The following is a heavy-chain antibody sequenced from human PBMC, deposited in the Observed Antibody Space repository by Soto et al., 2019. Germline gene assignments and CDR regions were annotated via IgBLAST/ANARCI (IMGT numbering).Heavy chain of an antibody. CDR1: GGSFSGYY. D-gene: IGHD3-3*01. CDR2: INHRGST. CDR3: ARVDDF. Sequence: QVQLQQWGAGLLKPSETLSLTCAVYGGSFSGYYWSWIRQHPGKGLEWLGEINHRGSTKYNPSLKSRATISVETSKNQFSLKLSSVTAADTAVYYCARVDDFWGQGTLVTVSS. J-gene: IGHJ4*02. V-gene: IGHV4-34*01.